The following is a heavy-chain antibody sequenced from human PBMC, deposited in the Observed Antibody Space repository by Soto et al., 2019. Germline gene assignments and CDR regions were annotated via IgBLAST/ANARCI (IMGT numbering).Heavy chain of an antibody. CDR3: ARESDSSSSGGIFGY. CDR2: INPSGGST. Sequence: ASVKVSCKASGYTFTSYYMHWVRQAPGQGLEWMGIINPSGGSTNYAQKFQGRVAMTRDTSTSTVYMELSSLRSEDTAVYYCARESDSSSSGGIFGYWGQGTLVTVSS. V-gene: IGHV1-46*01. J-gene: IGHJ4*02. D-gene: IGHD6-6*01. CDR1: GYTFTSYY.